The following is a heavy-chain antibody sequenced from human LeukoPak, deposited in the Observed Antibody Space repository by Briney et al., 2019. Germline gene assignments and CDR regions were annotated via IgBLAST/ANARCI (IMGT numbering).Heavy chain of an antibody. J-gene: IGHJ4*02. D-gene: IGHD3-10*01. CDR3: ARDFGSGNYWFDY. V-gene: IGHV3-53*01. Sequence: GGSLRLSCAASGFTVSSNYMSWVRQAPGKGLEWVSVIYSGGSTYHADSVKGRFTISRDNSRNTLYLQMNSLRAEDTAVYYCARDFGSGNYWFDYWGQGTLVTFSP. CDR1: GFTVSSNY. CDR2: IYSGGST.